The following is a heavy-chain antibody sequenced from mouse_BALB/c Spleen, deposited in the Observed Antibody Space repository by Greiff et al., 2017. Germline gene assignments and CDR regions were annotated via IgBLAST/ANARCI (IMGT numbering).Heavy chain of an antibody. CDR2: ISYSGST. CDR3: ARWGGGFAY. V-gene: IGHV3-2*02. CDR1: GYSITSDYA. Sequence: EVKVEESGPGLVQPSQSLSLTCTVTGYSITSDYAWNWIRQFPGNKLEWMGYISYSGSTSYNPSLKSRISITRDTSKNQFFLQLNSVTTEDTATYYCARWGGGFAYWGQGTLVTVSA. J-gene: IGHJ3*01.